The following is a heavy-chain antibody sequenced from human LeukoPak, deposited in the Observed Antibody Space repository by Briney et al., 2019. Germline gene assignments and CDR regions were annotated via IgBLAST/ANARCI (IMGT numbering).Heavy chain of an antibody. CDR2: ISYEGSDI. D-gene: IGHD4-17*01. CDR1: RFTFSSYA. V-gene: IGHV3-30-3*01. J-gene: IGHJ3*02. CDR3: ARDKGDYPGWLAGAADSFDI. Sequence: GGSLRLSCEASRFTFSSYAMHWVRQAPGKGLEWLASISYEGSDIYYADSLKGRFTISRDNSKNTLYLQMNSLRAEDTAVYYCARDKGDYPGWLAGAADSFDIWGQGTMVTVSS.